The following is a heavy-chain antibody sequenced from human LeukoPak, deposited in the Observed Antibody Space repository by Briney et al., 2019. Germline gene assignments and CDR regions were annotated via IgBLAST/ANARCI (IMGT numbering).Heavy chain of an antibody. CDR1: GFTFSNYW. CDR3: ARDKQVGATTGSWFDP. Sequence: PGGSLRLSCAASGFTFSNYWMSWVRLAPGKGLEWVAQINQDGSENYYVDSVKGRFTISRDNAKNSLYLQLNSLRAEDTALYHCARDKQVGATTGSWFDPWGQGTLVTVSS. V-gene: IGHV3-7*01. J-gene: IGHJ5*02. D-gene: IGHD1-26*01. CDR2: INQDGSEN.